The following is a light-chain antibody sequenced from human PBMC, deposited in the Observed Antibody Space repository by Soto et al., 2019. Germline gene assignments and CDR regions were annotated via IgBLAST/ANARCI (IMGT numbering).Light chain of an antibody. V-gene: IGKV3-11*01. Sequence: LPWYQQKPGQAPRLLIYGSSTRATGIPARFSGSGSGTDFTLTISSLEPEDFAVYYCQQGSKWPTTLGQGTRLEIK. CDR3: QQGSKWPTT. CDR2: GSS. J-gene: IGKJ5*01.